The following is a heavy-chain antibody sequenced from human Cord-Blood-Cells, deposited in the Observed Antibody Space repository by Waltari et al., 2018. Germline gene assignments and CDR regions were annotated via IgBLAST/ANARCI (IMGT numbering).Heavy chain of an antibody. D-gene: IGHD2-2*01. J-gene: IGHJ5*02. V-gene: IGHV1-2*04. CDR2: INPNSGGT. Sequence: APGQGLEWMGWINPNSGGTNYAQKFQGWVTMTRDTSISTAYMELSRLRSDDTAVYYCARDMSYCSSTSCYSAWFDPWGQGTLVTVSS. CDR3: ARDMSYCSSTSCYSAWFDP.